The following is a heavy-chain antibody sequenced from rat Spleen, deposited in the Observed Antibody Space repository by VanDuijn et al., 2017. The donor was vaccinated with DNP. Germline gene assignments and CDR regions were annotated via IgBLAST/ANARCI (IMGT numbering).Heavy chain of an antibody. D-gene: IGHD1-7*01. V-gene: IGHV5S13*01. CDR3: ARHGDTTGIAWFAY. J-gene: IGHJ3*01. CDR2: IGSPAYAP. Sequence: EVQLVESGGGLVQPGRSLKLSCAASGFTFSAYYMAWVRQAPAKGLEWVAYIGSPAYAPYYTDSVKGRFAISRDNAKNTQYLQMDSLRSEDTATYYCARHGDTTGIAWFAYWGQGTLVTVSS. CDR1: GFTFSAYY.